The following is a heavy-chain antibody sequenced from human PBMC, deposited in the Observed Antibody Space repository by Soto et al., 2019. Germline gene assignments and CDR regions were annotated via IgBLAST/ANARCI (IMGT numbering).Heavy chain of an antibody. D-gene: IGHD6-19*01. J-gene: IGHJ6*03. V-gene: IGHV4-34*01. CDR1: GGSFSGYY. CDR2: INHSGST. Sequence: SETLSLTCAVYGGSFSGYYWSWIRQPPGKGLEWIGEINHSGSTNYNPSLKSRVTISVDTSKNQFSLKLSSVTAADTAVYYCARGRKVQQYCYYYYYMDVWGKGTTVTVSS. CDR3: ARGRKVQQYCYYYYYMDV.